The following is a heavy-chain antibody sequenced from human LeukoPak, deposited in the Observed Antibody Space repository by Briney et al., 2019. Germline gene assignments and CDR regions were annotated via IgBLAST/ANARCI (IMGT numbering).Heavy chain of an antibody. CDR3: ARDACSSTSCYSYYYYYGMDV. Sequence: SVKVSCKASGGTFSSYAISWVRRAPGQGLEWMGRIIPIFGIANYAQKFQGRVTITADKSTSTAYMEPSSLRSEDTAVYYCARDACSSTSCYSYYYYYGMDVWGQGTTVTVSS. D-gene: IGHD2-2*01. V-gene: IGHV1-69*04. CDR2: IIPIFGIA. J-gene: IGHJ6*02. CDR1: GGTFSSYA.